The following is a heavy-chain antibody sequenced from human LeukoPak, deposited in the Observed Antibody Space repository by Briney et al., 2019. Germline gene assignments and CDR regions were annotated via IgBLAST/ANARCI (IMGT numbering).Heavy chain of an antibody. D-gene: IGHD1-14*01. CDR2: IYYSGST. J-gene: IGHJ3*02. Sequence: PSETLSLTCTVSGGPISSGDYYWSWIRQPPGKGLEWIGYIYYSGSTYYNPSLKSRVTISVDTSKNQFSLKLSSVTAADTAVYYCARVNRYYAFDIWGQGTMVTVSS. CDR3: ARVNRYYAFDI. CDR1: GGPISSGDYY. V-gene: IGHV4-30-4*08.